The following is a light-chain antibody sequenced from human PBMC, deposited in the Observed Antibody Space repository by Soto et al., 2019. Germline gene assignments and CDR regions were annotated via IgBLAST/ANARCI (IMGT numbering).Light chain of an antibody. CDR1: QSPLHSNGKIF. V-gene: IGKV2-28*01. Sequence: DIVMTQSPLSLPVTPGEPASISCRSSQSPLHSNGKIFLNWYLQKPGQSPQVLIYLASNRASGVPDRFSGSVSGTYFILKISIVEAEDVGIYYCMQGLPTPYTFGQGTRWRL. CDR3: MQGLPTPYT. J-gene: IGKJ2*01. CDR2: LAS.